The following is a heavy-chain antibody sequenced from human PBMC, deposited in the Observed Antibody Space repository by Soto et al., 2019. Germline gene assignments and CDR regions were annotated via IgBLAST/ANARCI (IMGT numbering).Heavy chain of an antibody. CDR1: GGSISSSSYY. D-gene: IGHD6-13*01. J-gene: IGHJ4*02. Sequence: SETLSLTCTVSGGSISSSSYYWGWIRQPPGKGLEWIGSIYYSGSTYYNPSLKSRVTISVDTSKNQFSLKLSSVTAADTAVYYCARHIANLFDSSSWLYYFDYWGQGTRVTVS. CDR3: ARHIANLFDSSSWLYYFDY. CDR2: IYYSGST. V-gene: IGHV4-39*01.